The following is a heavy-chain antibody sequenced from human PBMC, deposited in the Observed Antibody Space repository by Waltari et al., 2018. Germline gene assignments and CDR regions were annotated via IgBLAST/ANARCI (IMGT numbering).Heavy chain of an antibody. Sequence: QLQLQESCPGLVKPSETLSLTCTVSGGSISSSSYYWGWFRQPPGKGLEWIGSIYYSGSTYYNPSLKSRVTISVDTSKNQFSLKLSSVTAADTAVYYCARLNGLAVAGIVVDWGQGTLVTVSS. CDR3: ARLNGLAVAGIVVD. CDR2: IYYSGST. D-gene: IGHD6-19*01. J-gene: IGHJ4*02. CDR1: GGSISSSSYY. V-gene: IGHV4-39*07.